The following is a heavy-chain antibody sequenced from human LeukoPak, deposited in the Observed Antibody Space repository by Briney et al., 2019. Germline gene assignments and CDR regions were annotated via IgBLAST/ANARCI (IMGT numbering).Heavy chain of an antibody. CDR1: GGSISSGGYY. Sequence: SETLSLTCTVSGGSISSGGYYWSWIRQHPGKGLEWIGYIYYSGSTYYNPSLKSRVTISVDRSKNQFSLKLSSVTAADTAVYYCARGVRFLEWLIWFDPWGQGTLVTVSS. J-gene: IGHJ5*02. CDR2: IYYSGST. V-gene: IGHV4-31*03. CDR3: ARGVRFLEWLIWFDP. D-gene: IGHD3-3*01.